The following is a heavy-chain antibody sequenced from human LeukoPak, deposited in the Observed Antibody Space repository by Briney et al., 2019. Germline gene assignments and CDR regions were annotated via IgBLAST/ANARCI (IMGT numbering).Heavy chain of an antibody. D-gene: IGHD1-7*01. CDR1: GFTFDDYA. CDR2: ISWNSDTI. V-gene: IGHV3-9*01. CDR3: ARDRDWNSGFDY. J-gene: IGHJ4*02. Sequence: PGRSLRLSCAASGFTFDDYAMHWVRQAPGKGLEWVSGISWNSDTIGYADSVKGRFTISRDDAKNSLYLQMNSLRADDTALYYCARDRDWNSGFDYWGQGTLVTVSS.